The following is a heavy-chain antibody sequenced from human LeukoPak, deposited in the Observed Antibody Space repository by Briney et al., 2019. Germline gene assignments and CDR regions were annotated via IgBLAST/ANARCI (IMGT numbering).Heavy chain of an antibody. CDR3: ARDVTGSSAFDY. D-gene: IGHD2-2*01. V-gene: IGHV1-69*05. Sequence: SVRVSCKASGGTFSSYAISWVRQAPGQGLEWMGRIIPIFGTANYAQKFQGRVTITTDESTSTAYMELSSLRSEDTAVYYCARDVTGSSAFDYWGQGTLVTVSS. CDR1: GGTFSSYA. CDR2: IIPIFGTA. J-gene: IGHJ4*02.